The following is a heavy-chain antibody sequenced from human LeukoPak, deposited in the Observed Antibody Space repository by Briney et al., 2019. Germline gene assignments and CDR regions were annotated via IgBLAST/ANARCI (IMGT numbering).Heavy chain of an antibody. V-gene: IGHV4-34*01. Sequence: KTSETLSLTCAVYGGSFSGYYWSWIRQPPGKGLEWIGEINHSGGTNYNPSLKSRVTISVDTSKNQFSLKLSSVTAADTAVYYCASQYYYDSSGYDYWGQGTLVTVSS. J-gene: IGHJ4*02. D-gene: IGHD3-22*01. CDR1: GGSFSGYY. CDR3: ASQYYYDSSGYDY. CDR2: INHSGGT.